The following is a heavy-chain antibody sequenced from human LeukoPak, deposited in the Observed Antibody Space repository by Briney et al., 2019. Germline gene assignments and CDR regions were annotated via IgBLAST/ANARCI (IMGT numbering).Heavy chain of an antibody. Sequence: SETLSLTCTVSGGSISSGSYYWSWIRQPAGKGLEWIGRIYTSGSTNYNPSLKSRVTISVDKSKNQFSLKLSSVTAADTAVYYCARDPRFSPFDNWGQGTLVTVSS. CDR1: GGSISSGSYY. CDR2: IYTSGST. V-gene: IGHV4-61*02. J-gene: IGHJ4*02. CDR3: ARDPRFSPFDN.